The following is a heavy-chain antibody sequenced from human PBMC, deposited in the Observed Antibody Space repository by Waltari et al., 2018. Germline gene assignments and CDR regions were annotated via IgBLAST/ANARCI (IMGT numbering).Heavy chain of an antibody. J-gene: IGHJ5*02. CDR2: TT. D-gene: IGHD3-9*01. Sequence: TTNYNPSLKSRVTISVDTSKNQFSLKLSSVTAADTAVYYCARSIFAEPPSFDPWGQGTLVTVSS. V-gene: IGHV4-59*01. CDR3: ARSIFAEPPSFDP.